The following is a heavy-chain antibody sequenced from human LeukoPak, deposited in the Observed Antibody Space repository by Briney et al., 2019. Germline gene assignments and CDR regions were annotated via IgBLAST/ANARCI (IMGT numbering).Heavy chain of an antibody. Sequence: SQTLSLTCTVSADSLSSGGHYWAWIRQLPGKGLESIGFIHHSGSSRHNPSLKDRVATSVDASRKQFALRLSSVTAADTAIYYCARGGNRFGGFYFDYWGQGIQVIVSS. V-gene: IGHV4-31*03. CDR1: ADSLSSGGHY. CDR2: IHHSGSS. CDR3: ARGGNRFGGFYFDY. D-gene: IGHD3-10*01. J-gene: IGHJ4*02.